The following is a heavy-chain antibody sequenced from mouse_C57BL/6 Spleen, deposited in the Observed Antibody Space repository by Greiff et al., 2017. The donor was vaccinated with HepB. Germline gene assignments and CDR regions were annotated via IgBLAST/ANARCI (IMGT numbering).Heavy chain of an antibody. CDR1: GFSLTSYA. J-gene: IGHJ1*03. Sequence: VQLQQSGPGLVAPSQSLSITCTVSGFSLTSYAISWVRQPPGKGLEWLGVIWTGGGTNYNSALKSRLSISKDNSKSQVFLKMNSLQTDDTARYYCARKDTVVAHWYFDVWGTGTTVTVSS. CDR2: IWTGGGT. V-gene: IGHV2-9-1*01. D-gene: IGHD1-1*01. CDR3: ARKDTVVAHWYFDV.